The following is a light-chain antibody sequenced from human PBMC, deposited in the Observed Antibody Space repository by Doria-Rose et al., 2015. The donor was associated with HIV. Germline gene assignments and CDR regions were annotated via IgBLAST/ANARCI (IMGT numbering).Light chain of an antibody. CDR3: QQCSQWPPYT. CDR2: RAS. CDR1: QGIGSD. V-gene: IGKV3-15*01. Sequence: TQSPATLSVSPGERATLSCRASQGIGSDLAWYQQKPGQAPRLLIYRASIRATGIPPRFTGGGSGTEFTLTISSLQSEDFAVYFGQQCSQWPPYTFGQGTKLEVK. J-gene: IGKJ2*01.